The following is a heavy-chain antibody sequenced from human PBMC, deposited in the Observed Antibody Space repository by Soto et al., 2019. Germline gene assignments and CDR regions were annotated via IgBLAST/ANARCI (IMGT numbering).Heavy chain of an antibody. CDR3: ARRGSGSYYDY. CDR2: ISGSGDST. D-gene: IGHD2-15*01. CDR1: GFTFSSYA. Sequence: EVQLLESGGGLVQPGGSLRLSCAASGFTFSSYAMRWVRQAPVKGLEWVSAISGSGDSTYYADSVKGRFTISRDNSNNTLYLQMNSLRAEDTAVYYCARRGSGSYYDYWCQGTLVTVSS. V-gene: IGHV3-23*01. J-gene: IGHJ4*02.